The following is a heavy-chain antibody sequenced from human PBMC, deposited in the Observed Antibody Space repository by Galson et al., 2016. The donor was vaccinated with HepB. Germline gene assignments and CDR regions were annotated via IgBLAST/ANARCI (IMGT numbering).Heavy chain of an antibody. CDR1: GDSINNKF. CDR2: VYPDGTT. J-gene: IGHJ4*02. V-gene: IGHV4-59*01. CDR3: ARAGPHRYSGLDY. Sequence: TLSLTCTVSGDSINNKFWSWIRQPPGKGLEWIGYVYPDGTTNYKSSLRSRVTMSIDTSKNQFSLKVTSVTAADTAIYYCARAGPHRYSGLDYRGQGTLVTVSS. D-gene: IGHD5-12*01.